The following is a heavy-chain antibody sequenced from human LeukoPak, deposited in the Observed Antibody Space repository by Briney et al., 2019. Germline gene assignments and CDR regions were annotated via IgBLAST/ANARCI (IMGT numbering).Heavy chain of an antibody. Sequence: GGSLSLSCAASGFTFSNYGMHWVRQAPGKGLEWVANIEQDGSEKYYVDSVKGRFTISRDNAKNSLYLQMNSLRAEDTAVYYCAELGITMIGGVWGKGTTVTISS. CDR3: AELGITMIGGV. CDR2: IEQDGSEK. J-gene: IGHJ6*04. D-gene: IGHD3-10*02. V-gene: IGHV3-7*01. CDR1: GFTFSNYG.